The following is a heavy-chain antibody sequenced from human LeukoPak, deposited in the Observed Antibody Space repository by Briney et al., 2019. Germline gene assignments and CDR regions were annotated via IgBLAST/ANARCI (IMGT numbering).Heavy chain of an antibody. V-gene: IGHV4-34*01. J-gene: IGHJ4*02. CDR2: ITHSGST. D-gene: IGHD2/OR15-2a*01. CDR1: GGSFSGYY. CDR3: ARGASSTSVDY. Sequence: SETLSLTCAVYGGSFSGYYWSWIRQPPGKGLEWIGEITHSGSTNYNPSLKSRVTISVATSKNQFSLKVSSVTAADTAVYYCARGASSTSVDYWGQGTLVTVSS.